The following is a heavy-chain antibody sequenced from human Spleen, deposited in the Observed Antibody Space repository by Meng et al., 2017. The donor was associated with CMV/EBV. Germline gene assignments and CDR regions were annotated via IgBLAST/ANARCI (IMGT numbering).Heavy chain of an antibody. Sequence: GESLKISCAASGFTFSSYAMSWVRQAPGKGLEWVSIISGSGDKTYYADSVKGRFTISRDNSKSTLYLQMSSLRAEDTAVYYCARSSGYFGSAYGIDVWGQGTTVTVSS. V-gene: IGHV3-23*01. CDR3: ARSSGYFGSAYGIDV. CDR2: ISGSGDKT. D-gene: IGHD3-22*01. CDR1: GFTFSSYA. J-gene: IGHJ6*02.